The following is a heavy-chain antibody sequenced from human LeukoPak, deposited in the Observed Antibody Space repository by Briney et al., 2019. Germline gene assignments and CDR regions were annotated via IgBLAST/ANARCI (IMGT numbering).Heavy chain of an antibody. CDR1: GGSIXXYY. Sequence: PXXTLSLTCTVSGGSIXXYYWSWIRQPPGKGLEWIAYISDIGSTNYNPSLKSRGTISLDTSKNQFSLKLSSVTAADTAVYYCAGHHPRNTVDFWGQGTLVTVSS. J-gene: IGHJ4*02. V-gene: IGHV4-59*08. CDR3: AGHHPRNTVDF. D-gene: IGHD2/OR15-2a*01. CDR2: ISDIGST.